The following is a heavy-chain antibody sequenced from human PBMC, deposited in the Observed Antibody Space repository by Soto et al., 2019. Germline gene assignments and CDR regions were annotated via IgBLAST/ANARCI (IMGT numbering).Heavy chain of an antibody. CDR2: TYYNGTT. Sequence: QVQLQESGPGLVKPSQTLSLTCTVSGGSISSGGYYWYWIRQHSGKGLEWIGFTYYNGTTYYNPSLKSRVTISVDTSKNQFSLKLRSVTAADTAVYYCASRDVDTTMVGRDYWGQGTLVTVSS. D-gene: IGHD5-18*01. J-gene: IGHJ4*02. CDR1: GGSISSGGYY. CDR3: ASRDVDTTMVGRDY. V-gene: IGHV4-31*03.